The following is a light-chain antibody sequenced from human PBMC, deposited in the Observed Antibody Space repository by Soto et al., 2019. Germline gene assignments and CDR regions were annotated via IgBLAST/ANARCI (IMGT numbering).Light chain of an antibody. J-gene: IGKJ1*01. V-gene: IGKV3-11*01. CDR3: QQRSNWPP. CDR2: DAS. CDR1: QSVSSY. Sequence: EIVLTQSPATLSLSPGERATLSCRASQSVSSYLAWYQQKPGQAPRLLIYDASNRATGIPARFSGSGSGTDFTLTISSLDPEDFAVYYCQQRSNWPPFGQGT.